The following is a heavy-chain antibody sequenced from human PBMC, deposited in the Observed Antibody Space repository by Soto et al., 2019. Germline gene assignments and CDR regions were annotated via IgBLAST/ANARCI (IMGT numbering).Heavy chain of an antibody. CDR2: MNPNSGNT. J-gene: IGHJ6*03. CDR3: ARGRRGDFWRGYYYYYYMDV. V-gene: IGHV1-8*01. CDR1: GYTFTSYD. Sequence: GASVKVSCKASGYTFTSYDSNWVRQATGQGLEWMGWMNPNSGNTGYAQKFQGRVTMTRNTSISTAYMELSSLRSENTAVYYCARGRRGDFWRGYYYYYYMDVWGRGTTVTVSS. D-gene: IGHD3-3*01.